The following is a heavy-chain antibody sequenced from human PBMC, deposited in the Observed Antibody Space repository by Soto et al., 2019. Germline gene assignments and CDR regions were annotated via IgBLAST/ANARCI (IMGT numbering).Heavy chain of an antibody. J-gene: IGHJ4*02. Sequence: EVQLVESGGGLVQPGGSLRLSCAASGFTFSNHWMHWVRQAPGKGLVWVSRINSDGSTTTYADSVKGRFTISRDNAKNTQYLQLNSLRAEDTALYSCASGYSSGPDYWGQGTLVTVSS. CDR2: INSDGSTT. D-gene: IGHD6-19*01. CDR3: ASGYSSGPDY. V-gene: IGHV3-74*01. CDR1: GFTFSNHW.